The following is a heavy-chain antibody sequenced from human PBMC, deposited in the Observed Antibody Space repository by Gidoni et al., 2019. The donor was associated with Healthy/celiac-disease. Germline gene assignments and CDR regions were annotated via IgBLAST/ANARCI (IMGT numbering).Heavy chain of an antibody. J-gene: IGHJ3*02. CDR3: AKDGAYYYDSSGYPDAFDI. V-gene: IGHV3-23*01. D-gene: IGHD3-22*01. Sequence: GGSTYYADSVKGRFTISRDNSKNTLYLQMNSLRAEDTAVYYCAKDGAYYYDSSGYPDAFDIWGQGTMVTVSS. CDR2: GGST.